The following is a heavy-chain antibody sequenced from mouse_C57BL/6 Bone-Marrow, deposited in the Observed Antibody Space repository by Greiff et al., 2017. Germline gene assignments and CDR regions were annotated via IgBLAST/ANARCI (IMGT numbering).Heavy chain of an antibody. D-gene: IGHD1-1*01. CDR2: IDPSDSYT. V-gene: IGHV1-50*01. CDR1: GYTFTSYW. CDR3: ARALYYFGYFDV. Sequence: LQPGAELVKPGASVKLSCKASGYTFTSYWMQWVKQRPGQGLEWIGEIDPSDSYTNYNQKFKGKATLTVDTSSSTAYMQLSSLTSEDSAVYYCARALYYFGYFDVWGTGTTVTVSS. J-gene: IGHJ1*03.